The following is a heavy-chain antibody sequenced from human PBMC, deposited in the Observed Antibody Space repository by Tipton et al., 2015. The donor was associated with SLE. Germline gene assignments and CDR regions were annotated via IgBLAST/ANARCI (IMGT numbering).Heavy chain of an antibody. CDR2: IYTTGNT. CDR1: GVSISSGTYY. V-gene: IGHV4-61*09. Sequence: LRLSCSVSGVSISSGTYYWSWIRQPAGKGLEWIGHIYTTGNTNYNPSLTSRVAISVDTSKNQFSLKLSSVTAADTAVYYCAREGVVVVPTAPYYYYMDVWVKGTTVTVSS. J-gene: IGHJ6*03. D-gene: IGHD2-2*01. CDR3: AREGVVVVPTAPYYYYMDV.